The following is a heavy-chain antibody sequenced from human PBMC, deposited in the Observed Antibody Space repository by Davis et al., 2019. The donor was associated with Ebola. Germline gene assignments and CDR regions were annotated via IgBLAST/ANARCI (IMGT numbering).Heavy chain of an antibody. CDR3: ARDNSGGLFDY. V-gene: IGHV1-69*10. Sequence: SVKVSCKASGGTFSSYAISWVRQAPGQGLEWMGGIIPILGIANYAQKFQGRVTITADESTSTAYMELSSLRSDDTAVYYCARDNSGGLFDYWGQGTLVTVSS. CDR2: IIPILGIA. CDR1: GGTFSSYA. D-gene: IGHD3-10*01. J-gene: IGHJ4*02.